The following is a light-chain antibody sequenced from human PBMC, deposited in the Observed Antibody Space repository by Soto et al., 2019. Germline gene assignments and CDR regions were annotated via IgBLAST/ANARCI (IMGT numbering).Light chain of an antibody. J-gene: IGKJ4*01. CDR2: DAS. CDR3: HQYNSYSALGLT. V-gene: IGKV1-5*01. CDR1: QTIITS. Sequence: DIQLTQSPSALSASIGDRVSITCRASQTIITSLAWYKQKPGKAPKLLIYDASVLQTGVPAGFGGYASGTEFTLTMPSVQPDDFETDCCHQYNSYSALGLTFGGGTKVGIK.